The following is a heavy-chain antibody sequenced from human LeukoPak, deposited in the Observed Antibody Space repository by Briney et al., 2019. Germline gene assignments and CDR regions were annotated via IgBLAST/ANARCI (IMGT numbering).Heavy chain of an antibody. CDR2: ISGSGGST. D-gene: IGHD3-3*01. V-gene: IGHV3-23*01. Sequence: GGSLRLSCAASGFTFSSYGMSWVRQAPGKGLEWVSAISGSGGSTYYADSVKDRFTISRDNSKNTLYLQMNCLRAEDTAVYYCARGGDFWSGYSRGYYMDVWGKGTTVTVSS. CDR3: ARGGDFWSGYSRGYYMDV. J-gene: IGHJ6*03. CDR1: GFTFSSYG.